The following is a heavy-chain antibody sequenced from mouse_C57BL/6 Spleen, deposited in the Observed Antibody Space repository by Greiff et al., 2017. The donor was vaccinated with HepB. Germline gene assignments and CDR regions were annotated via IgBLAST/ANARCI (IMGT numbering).Heavy chain of an antibody. CDR2: ISDGGSYT. D-gene: IGHD2-3*01. J-gene: IGHJ1*03. Sequence: EVQRVESGGGLVKPGGSLKLSCAASGFTFSSYAMSWVRQTPEKRLEWVATISDGGSYTYYPDNVKGRFTISRDNAKNNLYLQMSHLKSEDTAMYYCARDQGDGYYDWYFDVWGTGTTVTVSS. CDR3: ARDQGDGYYDWYFDV. V-gene: IGHV5-4*01. CDR1: GFTFSSYA.